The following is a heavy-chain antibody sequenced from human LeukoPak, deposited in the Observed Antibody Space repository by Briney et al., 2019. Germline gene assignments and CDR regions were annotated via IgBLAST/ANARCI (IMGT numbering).Heavy chain of an antibody. CDR2: IYSGGST. D-gene: IGHD3-10*01. Sequence: GGSLRLSCAASGFTFSSYSMNWVRQAPGKGLEWVSVIYSGGSTYYADSVKGRFTISRDNSKNTLYLQMNSLRAEDTAVYYCARATYYYGSGSYYNPTYYFDYWGQGTLVTVSS. V-gene: IGHV3-53*01. CDR1: GFTFSSYS. CDR3: ARATYYYGSGSYYNPTYYFDY. J-gene: IGHJ4*02.